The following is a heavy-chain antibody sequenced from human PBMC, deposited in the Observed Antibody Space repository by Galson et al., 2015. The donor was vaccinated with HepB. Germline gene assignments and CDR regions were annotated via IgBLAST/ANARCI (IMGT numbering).Heavy chain of an antibody. Sequence: ETLSLTCAVSGGSISSNNWWSWVRQSPGRGLECIGEIYHGGSTSYNLSLKSRVTISVDKSKNQFSLKLSSVTAADTAVYYCARFREGGGWLDCWGQGILVTVSS. CDR2: IYHGGST. CDR1: GGSISSNNW. CDR3: ARFREGGGWLDC. D-gene: IGHD4-23*01. V-gene: IGHV4-4*02. J-gene: IGHJ5*01.